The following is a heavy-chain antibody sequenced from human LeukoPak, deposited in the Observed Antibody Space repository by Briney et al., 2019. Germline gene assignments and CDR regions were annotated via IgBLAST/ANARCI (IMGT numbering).Heavy chain of an antibody. D-gene: IGHD5-18*01. CDR1: GGSISSYC. Sequence: SETLSLTCTVSGGSISSYCWSWIRQPPGKGLEWIGYIYYSGSTNYNPSLKSRVTISVDTSKNQFSLKLSSVTAADTAVYYCASVDTAMVYFDYWGQGTLVTVSS. CDR3: ASVDTAMVYFDY. J-gene: IGHJ4*02. V-gene: IGHV4-59*01. CDR2: IYYSGST.